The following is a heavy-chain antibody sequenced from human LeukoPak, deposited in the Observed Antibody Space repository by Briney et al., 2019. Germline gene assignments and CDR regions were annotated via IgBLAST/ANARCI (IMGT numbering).Heavy chain of an antibody. CDR2: INPSGGST. J-gene: IGHJ4*02. D-gene: IGHD3-22*01. V-gene: IGHV1-46*01. CDR3: ARDGRYYDSSGYYYPLGY. CDR1: GYTFTSYY. Sequence: ASVKVSCKASGYTFTSYYMHWVRQAPGQGLEWMGIINPSGGSTSYAQKFQGRVTMTRDTSMSTVYMELSSLRSEDTAVYYCARDGRYYDSSGYYYPLGYWGQGTLVTVSS.